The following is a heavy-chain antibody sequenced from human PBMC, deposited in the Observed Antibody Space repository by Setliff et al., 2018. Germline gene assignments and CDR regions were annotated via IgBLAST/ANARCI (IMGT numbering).Heavy chain of an antibody. Sequence: SETLSLTCTVSGGSIGSSFWNWIRQSPGKGLEWIGYLSHSGSSNYNPSLKTRVTMSVDTSKNQFALNLRSVTAADTAVYYCVRDRTAYSYGLDVWGQGTTVTVSS. CDR3: VRDRTAYSYGLDV. CDR2: LSHSGSS. J-gene: IGHJ6*02. CDR1: GGSIGSSF. V-gene: IGHV4-59*01. D-gene: IGHD5-18*01.